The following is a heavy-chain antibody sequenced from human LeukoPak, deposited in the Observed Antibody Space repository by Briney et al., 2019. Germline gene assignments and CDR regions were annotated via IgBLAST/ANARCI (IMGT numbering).Heavy chain of an antibody. V-gene: IGHV1-18*01. D-gene: IGHD3-10*01. Sequence: ASVKVSCKASGYNFTSYGLAWVRQAPGQGLEWLGWISGYNGNTNHAQNVQGRVTMTTDTSTGTAYMELRSLRSDDTAVYYCARGPDFFFMKNRGLRHWGQGTPVIVSS. J-gene: IGHJ4*02. CDR3: ARGPDFFFMKNRGLRH. CDR2: ISGYNGNT. CDR1: GYNFTSYG.